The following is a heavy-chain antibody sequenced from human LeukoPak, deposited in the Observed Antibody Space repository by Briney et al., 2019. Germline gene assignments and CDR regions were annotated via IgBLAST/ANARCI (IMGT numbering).Heavy chain of an antibody. CDR3: ASFVGATIN. Sequence: GASVKVSCKASGYSFSTYAMHWVRQAPGQRLEWMGWISGGNGNTKYSVKFQGRVTITRDTSANTAYMDLSSLRSEDTAVYYCASFVGATINWGQGTLVTVSS. V-gene: IGHV1-3*01. CDR2: ISGGNGNT. J-gene: IGHJ4*02. D-gene: IGHD1-26*01. CDR1: GYSFSTYA.